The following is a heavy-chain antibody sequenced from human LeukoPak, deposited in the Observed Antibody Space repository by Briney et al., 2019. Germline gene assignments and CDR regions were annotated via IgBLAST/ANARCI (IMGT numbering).Heavy chain of an antibody. CDR2: IRYDGSNK. D-gene: IGHD2-2*01. Sequence: GGSLRLSCAASGFTFSSYGMHWVRRAPGKGLEWVAFIRYDGSNKYYADSVKGRFTISRDDSKNTLYLQMNSLRAEDTAVYYCAKDIVVVPAATPDDYWGQGTLVTVSS. CDR3: AKDIVVVPAATPDDY. CDR1: GFTFSSYG. V-gene: IGHV3-30*02. J-gene: IGHJ4*02.